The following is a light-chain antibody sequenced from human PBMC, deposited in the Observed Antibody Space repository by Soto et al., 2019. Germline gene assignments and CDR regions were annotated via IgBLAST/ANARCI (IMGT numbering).Light chain of an antibody. CDR1: SGSVASNS. CDR3: QSYDSRNQEV. J-gene: IGLJ7*01. CDR2: EDD. V-gene: IGLV6-57*02. Sequence: FMLTQPHSVSESPGKTVTISCTGSSGSVASNSVQWYQQRPGSAPTTVIYEDDQRPSGVPDRFSGSIDSSSNSASLTISGLKTEDEATYYCQSYDSRNQEVFGGGTQLTVL.